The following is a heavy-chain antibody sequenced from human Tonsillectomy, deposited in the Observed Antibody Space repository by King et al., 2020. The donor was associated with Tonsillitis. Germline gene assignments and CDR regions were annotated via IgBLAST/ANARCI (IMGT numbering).Heavy chain of an antibody. Sequence: VQLVESGGGVVQPGGSLRLSCAASGFTFSSYGMHWVRQAPGKGLEWVAFIRYDGSNKYYADSVKGRFTISRDNSKNTLYLQMNSLRAEDTAVYYCAKDPTYYYYGMDVWGQGTTVTVSS. CDR3: AKDPTYYYYGMDV. J-gene: IGHJ6*02. CDR1: GFTFSSYG. CDR2: IRYDGSNK. V-gene: IGHV3-30*02.